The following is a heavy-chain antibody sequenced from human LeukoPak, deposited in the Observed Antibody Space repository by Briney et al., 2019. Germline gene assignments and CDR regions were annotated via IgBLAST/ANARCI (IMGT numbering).Heavy chain of an antibody. CDR1: GGSISSSSYY. J-gene: IGHJ4*02. CDR2: IYYSGST. D-gene: IGHD3-22*01. V-gene: IGHV4-39*07. CDR3: ARDPSGYFNY. Sequence: SETLSLTCTVSGGSISSSSYYWDWIRQPPGKGLQWIGSIYYSGSTYYNPSLKSRVTISVDTSKNQFSLRLSSVTAADTAVYYCARDPSGYFNYWGQGTLATVSS.